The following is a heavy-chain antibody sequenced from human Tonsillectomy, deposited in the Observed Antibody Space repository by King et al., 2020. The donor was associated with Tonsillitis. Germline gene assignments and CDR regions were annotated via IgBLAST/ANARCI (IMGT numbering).Heavy chain of an antibody. J-gene: IGHJ6*02. CDR1: GYTFTGYY. Sequence: VQLVESGAEVKKPGASVKVSCKASGYTFTGYYIHWVRQAPGQGLEWMGWINPNSGGTNYAQKFQGRVTMTRDTSISTAYMELSRLTSDDTAVYYCTRVQWGDLSLGVWGQWTTVIVSS. CDR3: TRVQWGDLSLGV. V-gene: IGHV1-2*02. CDR2: INPNSGGT. D-gene: IGHD1-26*01.